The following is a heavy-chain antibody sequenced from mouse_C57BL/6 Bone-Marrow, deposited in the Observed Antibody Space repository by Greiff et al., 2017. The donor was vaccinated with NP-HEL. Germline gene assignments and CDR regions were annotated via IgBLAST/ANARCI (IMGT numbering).Heavy chain of an antibody. Sequence: EVQLQESGEGLVKPGGSLKLSCAASGFTFSSYAMSWVRQTPEKRLEWVAYISSGGDYIYYADTVKGRFTISRDNARNTLYLQMSSLKSEDTAMFFCIRSYYDYDYRYFDVWGTCTSVTVSS. V-gene: IGHV5-9-1*02. CDR1: GFTFSSYA. J-gene: IGHJ1*03. CDR2: ISSGGDYI. CDR3: IRSYYDYDYRYFDV. D-gene: IGHD2-4*01.